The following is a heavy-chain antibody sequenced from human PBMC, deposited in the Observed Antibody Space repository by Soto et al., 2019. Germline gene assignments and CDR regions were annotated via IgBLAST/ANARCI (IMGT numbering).Heavy chain of an antibody. CDR1: GFTFSSYD. D-gene: IGHD3-22*01. J-gene: IGHJ6*02. CDR3: ARIDYDSSGYALMDV. V-gene: IGHV3-13*04. CDR2: IGTAGDT. Sequence: GSLRLSCAASGFTFSSYDMHCVRQSTGKGLEWVSAIGTAGDTYYPGSVKGRFTISRENAKNSLYLQMNSLRAGDTAVYYCARIDYDSSGYALMDVWGQGTTVTVSS.